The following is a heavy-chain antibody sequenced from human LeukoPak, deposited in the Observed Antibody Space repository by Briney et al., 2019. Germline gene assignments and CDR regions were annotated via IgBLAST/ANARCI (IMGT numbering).Heavy chain of an antibody. V-gene: IGHV1-24*01. CDR3: ATILRSTSWNWFDP. CDR1: GYTLTELS. D-gene: IGHD2-2*01. CDR2: FDPEDGET. J-gene: IGHJ5*02. Sequence: ASVKVSCKVSGYTLTELSMHWVRQAPGKGLEWMGGFDPEDGETIYAQKFQGRVTMTEDTSTDTAYMELSSLRSEDTAVYYCATILRSTSWNWFDPWGQGTLVTVSS.